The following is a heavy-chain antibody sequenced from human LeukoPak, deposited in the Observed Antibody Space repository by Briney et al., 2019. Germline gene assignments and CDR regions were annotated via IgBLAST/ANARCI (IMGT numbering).Heavy chain of an antibody. J-gene: IGHJ1*01. CDR3: ATSTAWSIL. CDR2: VNPEDGEA. D-gene: IGHD2-15*01. CDR1: GFSFTDYY. V-gene: IGHV1-69-2*01. Sequence: ASVKVSCKVSGFSFTDYYIHWVQQAPGKGLEWMAQVNPEDGEAVFSEKFQGRVTLTADTSTETAYMELRSLKFEDTADYYCATSTAWSILWGQGTLVTVSS.